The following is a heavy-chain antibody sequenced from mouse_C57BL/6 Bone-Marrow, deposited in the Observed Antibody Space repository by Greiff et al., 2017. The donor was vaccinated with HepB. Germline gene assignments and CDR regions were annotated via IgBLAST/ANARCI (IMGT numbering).Heavy chain of an antibody. CDR1: GFTFSDYY. CDR2: ISNGGGST. V-gene: IGHV5-12*01. Sequence: EVQLVESGGGLVQPGGSLKLSCAASGFTFSDYYMYWVRQTPEKRLEWVAYISNGGGSTYYPDTVKGRFTISRDNAKNTLYLQMSRLKSEDTAMYYCARLGYALAMDYWGQGTSVTVSS. CDR3: ARLGYALAMDY. D-gene: IGHD1-2*01. J-gene: IGHJ4*01.